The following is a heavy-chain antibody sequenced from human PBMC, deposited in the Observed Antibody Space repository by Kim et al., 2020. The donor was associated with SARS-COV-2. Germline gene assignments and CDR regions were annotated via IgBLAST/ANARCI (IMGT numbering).Heavy chain of an antibody. Sequence: GGSLRLSCAASGFTFSSYWMHWVRQAPGKGLVWVSRINSDGSSTSYADSVKGRFTISRDNAKNTLYLQMNSLRAEDTAVYYCARASSHCGGDCYFFDYWGQGTLVTVSS. J-gene: IGHJ4*02. V-gene: IGHV3-74*01. CDR2: INSDGSST. D-gene: IGHD2-21*02. CDR1: GFTFSSYW. CDR3: ARASSHCGGDCYFFDY.